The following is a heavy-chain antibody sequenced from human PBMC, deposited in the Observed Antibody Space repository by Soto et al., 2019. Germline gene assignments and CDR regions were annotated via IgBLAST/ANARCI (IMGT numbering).Heavy chain of an antibody. CDR3: ASYCSSTSCFNNWFDP. CDR1: GGSISSSSYY. D-gene: IGHD2-2*01. CDR2: IYYRGST. J-gene: IGHJ5*02. V-gene: IGHV4-39*07. Sequence: SETLSLTCTVSGGSISSSSYYWGWIRQPPGKGLEWIGSIYYRGSTYYKPSLKSRVTISVATSKNQFSLKLSSVTAADTAVYYCASYCSSTSCFNNWFDPWGHGTLVTVSS.